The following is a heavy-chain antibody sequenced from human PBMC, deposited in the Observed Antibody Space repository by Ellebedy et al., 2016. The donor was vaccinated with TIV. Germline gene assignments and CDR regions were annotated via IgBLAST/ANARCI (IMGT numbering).Heavy chain of an antibody. CDR2: INAGNGNT. J-gene: IGHJ4*02. D-gene: IGHD3-22*01. CDR3: AREWGVDSSGYYFFY. Sequence: ASVKVSXXASGYTFTSYAMHWVRQAPGQRLEWMGWINAGNGNTKYSQKFQGRVTMTRDTSTSTVYMELSSLTSEDTAMYYCAREWGVDSSGYYFFYWGQGTLVTVSS. CDR1: GYTFTSYA. V-gene: IGHV1-3*01.